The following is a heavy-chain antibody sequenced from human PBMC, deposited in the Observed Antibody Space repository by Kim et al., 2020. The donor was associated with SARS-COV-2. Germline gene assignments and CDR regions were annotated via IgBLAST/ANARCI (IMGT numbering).Heavy chain of an antibody. CDR1: GYTLTELS. V-gene: IGHV1-24*01. CDR2: FDPEDGET. D-gene: IGHD6-6*01. J-gene: IGHJ5*02. CDR3: ETTTAYSSSSWFDP. Sequence: ASVKVSCKVSGYTLTELSLHWVRQAPGKGLEWMGGFDPEDGETIYAQKFQGRVTMTEDTSTDTAYMELSRLRSEDTAVYYCETTTAYSSSSWFDPWGQGT.